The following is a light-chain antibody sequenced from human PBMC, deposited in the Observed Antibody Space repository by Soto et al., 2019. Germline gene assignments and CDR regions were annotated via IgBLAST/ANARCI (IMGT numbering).Light chain of an antibody. Sequence: QSVLTQPASVSGSPGQSITISCTGTSSDVGDYNYVSWYQQHPGKAPKLMIYEVNNRPSGVSYRFSGSKSGNTASLTISRLQAEDEADYYCTSYTSYSTYVFGTGTKVTVL. CDR3: TSYTSYSTYV. CDR1: SSDVGDYNY. V-gene: IGLV2-14*01. CDR2: EVN. J-gene: IGLJ1*01.